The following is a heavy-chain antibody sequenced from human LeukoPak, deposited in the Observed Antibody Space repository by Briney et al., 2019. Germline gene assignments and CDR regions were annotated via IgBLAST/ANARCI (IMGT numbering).Heavy chain of an antibody. V-gene: IGHV3-53*01. J-gene: IGHJ4*02. Sequence: GGSLRLSCAASGFTVSSNYMSWVRQAPGKGLEWVSVIYSGGSTYYADSVKGRFTISRDNSKNTLYLQMNSLRAEDTAVYYCARAPRCSGASCYFGIDYWGQGTLVTVSS. CDR3: ARAPRCSGASCYFGIDY. D-gene: IGHD2-15*01. CDR2: IYSGGST. CDR1: GFTVSSNY.